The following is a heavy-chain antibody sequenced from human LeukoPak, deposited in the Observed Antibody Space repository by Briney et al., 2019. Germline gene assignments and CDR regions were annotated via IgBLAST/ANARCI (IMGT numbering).Heavy chain of an antibody. D-gene: IGHD3-22*01. V-gene: IGHV3-66*03. Sequence: TGGSLRLSCTVSGFTVSTNSMSWVRQAPGKGLEWVSFIYSDNTHYSDSVKGRFTISRDNSKNTLYLQMNSLRPEDTAVYYCAKDRRHSAASGYYSHDGFDIWGQGTMVSVSS. CDR2: IYSDNT. CDR1: GFTVSTNS. J-gene: IGHJ3*02. CDR3: AKDRRHSAASGYYSHDGFDI.